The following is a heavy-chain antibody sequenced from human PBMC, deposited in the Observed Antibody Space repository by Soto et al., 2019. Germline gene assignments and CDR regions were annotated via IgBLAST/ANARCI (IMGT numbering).Heavy chain of an antibody. CDR3: ARDFDAYCSSTSCSTWFDP. V-gene: IGHV1-69*01. J-gene: IGHJ5*02. D-gene: IGHD2-2*01. Sequence: QVQLVQSGAEVKKPGSSVKVSCKASGGTFSSYAISWVGQAPGQGLEWMGGIIPMFGTANYAQKFQGRVTITADESTSTAYMELSSLRSEDTAVYYCARDFDAYCSSTSCSTWFDPWGQGTLVTVSS. CDR1: GGTFSSYA. CDR2: IIPMFGTA.